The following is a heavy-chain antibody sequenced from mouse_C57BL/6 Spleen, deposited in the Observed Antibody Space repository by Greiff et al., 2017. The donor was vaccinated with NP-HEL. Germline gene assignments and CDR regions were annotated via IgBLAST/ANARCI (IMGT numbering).Heavy chain of an antibody. CDR3: AELGRDAMDY. V-gene: IGHV5-6*01. CDR2: ISSGGGYT. Sequence: EVKLVESGGDLVKPGGSLKLSCAASGFTFSSYGMSWVRQTPDKRLEWVATISSGGGYTYYPDSVKGRFTLSRDNAKNTLNLQMSSMKAEDTAMYCCAELGRDAMDYWGQGTSVTVSS. J-gene: IGHJ4*01. CDR1: GFTFSSYG. D-gene: IGHD4-1*01.